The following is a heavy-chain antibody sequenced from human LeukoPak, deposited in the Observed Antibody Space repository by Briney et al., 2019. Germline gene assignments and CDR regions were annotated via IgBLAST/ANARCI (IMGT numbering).Heavy chain of an antibody. CDR3: IIDVPTRPQQIDY. V-gene: IGHV3-15*01. Sequence: PGGSLRLSCAASGFTFSNAWMSWVRQAPGKGLEWVGRIKSKTDGGTTDYAAPVKGRFTISRDESKNTLYLQMNSLKTEDTAVYYCIIDVPTRPQQIDYWGQGTLVTVSS. D-gene: IGHD1-1*01. CDR1: GFTFSNAW. J-gene: IGHJ4*02. CDR2: IKSKTDGGTT.